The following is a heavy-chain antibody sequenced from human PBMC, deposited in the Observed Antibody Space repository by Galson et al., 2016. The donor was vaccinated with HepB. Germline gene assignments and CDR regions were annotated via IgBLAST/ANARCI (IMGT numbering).Heavy chain of an antibody. D-gene: IGHD3-10*01. CDR3: AKDISDYYGSGHYYHGMDV. CDR1: GFTFDDHA. CDR2: ISWNSDSI. V-gene: IGHV3-9*01. Sequence: SLRLSCAASGFTFDDHAMHWIRQGPGKGLEWVSGISWNSDSIGYADSVKGRFTISRDNAKNSLYLQMNSLRAEDTALYYCAKDISDYYGSGHYYHGMDVWGQGTTVTVSS. J-gene: IGHJ6*02.